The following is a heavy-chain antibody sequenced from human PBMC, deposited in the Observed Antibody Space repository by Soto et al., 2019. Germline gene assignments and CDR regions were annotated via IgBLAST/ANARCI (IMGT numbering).Heavy chain of an antibody. J-gene: IGHJ4*02. CDR2: SGNMGTFYTT. V-gene: IGHV3-72*01. CDR3: ARTFCGGDCSHFDY. D-gene: IGHD2-21*02. Sequence: EVQLVESGGGLVQPGGSLRLSCAASGFTFRNHYMDWVRQAPGRGLEWVGRSGNMGTFYTTKYAASVTGRFTISRDDSKNSRYLQMNSLKTEDTAVYYCARTFCGGDCSHFDYWGQGTLVTVSS. CDR1: GFTFRNHY.